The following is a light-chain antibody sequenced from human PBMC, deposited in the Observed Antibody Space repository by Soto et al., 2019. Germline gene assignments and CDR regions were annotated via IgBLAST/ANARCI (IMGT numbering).Light chain of an antibody. CDR3: QQRSNWLT. Sequence: VVAQYTATRSLCRGERDTLSCRASQSVSSYLAWYQQKPGQAPRLLIYDASNSATGIPARVSDSGSGTDFTLSTSSLDPEDFAVYYCQQRSNWLTCGGGTKVDIK. CDR2: DAS. J-gene: IGKJ4*01. CDR1: QSVSSY. V-gene: IGKV3-11*01.